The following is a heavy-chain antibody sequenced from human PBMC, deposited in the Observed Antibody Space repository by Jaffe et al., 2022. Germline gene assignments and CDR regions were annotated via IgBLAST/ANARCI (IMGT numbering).Heavy chain of an antibody. V-gene: IGHV4-39*01. CDR1: GASISSNTYY. CDR2: MYYSGST. D-gene: IGHD2-15*01. Sequence: HLQLQESGPGLVKPSETLSLTCTVSGASISSNTYYWGWIRQPPGKGLEWIGNMYYSGSTYYNPSLKSRVTISVDTSKNQFSLKLSSVTAADTALYYCAVVEVAATPYFDYWGQGTLVTVSS. CDR3: AVVEVAATPYFDY. J-gene: IGHJ4*02.